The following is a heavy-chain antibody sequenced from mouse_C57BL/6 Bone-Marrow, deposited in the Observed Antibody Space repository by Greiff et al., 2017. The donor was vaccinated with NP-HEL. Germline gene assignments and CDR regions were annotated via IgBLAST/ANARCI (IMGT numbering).Heavy chain of an antibody. J-gene: IGHJ2*01. Sequence: KLVESGGDLVKPGGSLKLSCAASGFTFSSYGMSWVRQTPDKRLEWVATISSGGSYTYYPDSVKGRFTISRDNAKNTLYLQMSSLKSEDTAMYYCARHYYSNYFDYWGQGTTLTVSS. CDR2: ISSGGSYT. CDR1: GFTFSSYG. V-gene: IGHV5-6*02. CDR3: ARHYYSNYFDY. D-gene: IGHD2-5*01.